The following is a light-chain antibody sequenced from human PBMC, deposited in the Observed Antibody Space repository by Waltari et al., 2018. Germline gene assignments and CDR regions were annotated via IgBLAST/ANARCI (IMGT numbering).Light chain of an antibody. CDR3: QQYGRSPWT. CDR1: QSGSSNY. V-gene: IGKV3-20*01. Sequence: FVLTQSPGTLSLSPGERVTLSCRASQSGSSNYLAWYQQKPGQAPRLLIYDASNRATGIADRFSGSGSGTDFTLTISRLEPEDVAVYYCQQYGRSPWTFGQGTKVEIK. CDR2: DAS. J-gene: IGKJ1*01.